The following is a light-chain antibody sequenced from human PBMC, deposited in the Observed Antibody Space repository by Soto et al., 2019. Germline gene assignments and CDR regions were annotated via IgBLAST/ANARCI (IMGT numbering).Light chain of an antibody. CDR2: DAS. Sequence: DIQMTQSPSTLSASVGDRVTITCRASQSISSWLAWYQQKPGKAPKLLIYDASSFESGVPSRFSGSGSGTEFTLTISSLQPDDFATYDCQPYNSYSGLTFGGGTKVEIK. CDR1: QSISSW. V-gene: IGKV1-5*01. J-gene: IGKJ4*01. CDR3: QPYNSYSGLT.